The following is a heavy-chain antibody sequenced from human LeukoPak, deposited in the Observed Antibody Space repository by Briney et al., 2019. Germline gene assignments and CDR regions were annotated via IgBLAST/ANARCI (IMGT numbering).Heavy chain of an antibody. CDR3: AREARDYAYYYYMDV. V-gene: IGHV3-48*04. D-gene: IGHD4-17*01. CDR1: GFTFSSYS. Sequence: PGGSLRLSCAASGFTFSSYSVNWVRQAPGKGLEWVSYISSSSSTIYYADSVKGRFTISRDNAKNSLYLQMNSLRAEDTAVYYCAREARDYAYYYYMDVWGKGTTVTVSS. J-gene: IGHJ6*03. CDR2: ISSSSSTI.